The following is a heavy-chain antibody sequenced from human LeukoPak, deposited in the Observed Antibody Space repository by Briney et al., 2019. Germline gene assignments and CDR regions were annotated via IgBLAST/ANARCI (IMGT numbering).Heavy chain of an antibody. CDR3: ARGGSYPGC. Sequence: PGGSLRLSCAASGFTFSNYWMSWVRQAPGKGLEWVAKIKQDGSEEYCVDSVKGRFTISRDNAKNSLFLQMNSLRVEDTAIYYCARGGSYPGCWGQGTLVTVSS. D-gene: IGHD1-26*01. J-gene: IGHJ4*02. V-gene: IGHV3-7*03. CDR2: IKQDGSEE. CDR1: GFTFSNYW.